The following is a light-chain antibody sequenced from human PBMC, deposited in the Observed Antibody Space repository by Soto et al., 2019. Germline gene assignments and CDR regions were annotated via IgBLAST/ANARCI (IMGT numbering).Light chain of an antibody. CDR1: QTVKSD. CDR3: QQRSNWPIT. CDR2: AAS. V-gene: IGKV3-11*01. Sequence: EIVLTQSPGTLSLSPGERATLSCRASQTVKSDLAWCQQEPGQAPSLLIYAASNRATGIPARFSGSASGTDFTITISRLAPEASVVYYCQQRSNWPITFGQGTRLEIK. J-gene: IGKJ5*01.